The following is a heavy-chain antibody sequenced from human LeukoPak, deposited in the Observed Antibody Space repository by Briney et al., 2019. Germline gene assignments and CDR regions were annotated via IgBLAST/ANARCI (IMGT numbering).Heavy chain of an antibody. V-gene: IGHV3-30*02. J-gene: IGHJ3*02. Sequence: GGSLRLSCAASGFTFSSYGMHWVRQAPGKGLEWVAFIRYDGSNKYYADSVKGRFTISRDNAKNSLYLQMNSLRAEDTAVYYCARDKGMGLESPDAFDIWGQGTMVTVSS. CDR2: IRYDGSNK. CDR1: GFTFSSYG. D-gene: IGHD1-1*01. CDR3: ARDKGMGLESPDAFDI.